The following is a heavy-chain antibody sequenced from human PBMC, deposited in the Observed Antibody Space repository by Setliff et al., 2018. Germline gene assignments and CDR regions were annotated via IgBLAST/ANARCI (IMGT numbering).Heavy chain of an antibody. D-gene: IGHD5-18*01. J-gene: IGHJ6*02. V-gene: IGHV4-59*02. Sequence: LSLTCSVSGGSVSPYFWSWIRQPPGKGLQWIGYIYHNGNTNFNPSLKSRVNMSIDTSKNQFALNLKSVTAADTAVYYCARDRTAYSYGLDVWGQGTTVTVSS. CDR3: ARDRTAYSYGLDV. CDR2: IYHNGNT. CDR1: GGSVSPYF.